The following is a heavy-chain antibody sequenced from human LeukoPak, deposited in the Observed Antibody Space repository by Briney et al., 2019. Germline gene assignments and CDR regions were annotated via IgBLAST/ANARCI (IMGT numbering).Heavy chain of an antibody. V-gene: IGHV3-7*01. CDR2: IKQDGSEK. D-gene: IGHD3/OR15-3a*01. Sequence: GGSLRLSCAASGFTFGSYWMSWVRQASGKGLEWVANIKQDGSEKYYVDSVKGRFTISRDNAKNSLYLQMNSLRAEDTAVYYCARDFLWTSSSGFDYWGQGTLVTVSS. CDR1: GFTFGSYW. J-gene: IGHJ4*02. CDR3: ARDFLWTSSSGFDY.